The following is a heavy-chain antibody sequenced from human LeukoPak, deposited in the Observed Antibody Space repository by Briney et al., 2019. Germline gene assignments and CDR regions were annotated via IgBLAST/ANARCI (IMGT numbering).Heavy chain of an antibody. V-gene: IGHV1-8*01. CDR2: MNPNSGNT. CDR3: ARAPTPRFQYSGYGLDY. J-gene: IGHJ4*02. D-gene: IGHD5-12*01. CDR1: GYTFTSYD. Sequence: ASVKVSCKASGYTFTSYDINWVRQATGQGLKWMGWMNPNSGNTGYAQKFQGRVTMTRNTSISTAYMELSSLRSEDTAVYYCARAPTPRFQYSGYGLDYWGQGTLVTVSS.